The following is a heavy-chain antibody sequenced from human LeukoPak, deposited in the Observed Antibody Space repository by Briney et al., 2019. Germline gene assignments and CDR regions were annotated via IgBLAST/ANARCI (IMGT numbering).Heavy chain of an antibody. V-gene: IGHV4-31*03. Sequence: SETLSLTCTVSGGSISSGGYYWSWIRQHPGKGLEWIGHIYSSGTTYSNPSLKSRLTISVDTSQNQFSLKLSSVTAADTAVYYCARGESPWGQRTLVTVSS. CDR2: IYSSGTT. CDR3: ARGESP. CDR1: GGSISSGGYY. J-gene: IGHJ5*02.